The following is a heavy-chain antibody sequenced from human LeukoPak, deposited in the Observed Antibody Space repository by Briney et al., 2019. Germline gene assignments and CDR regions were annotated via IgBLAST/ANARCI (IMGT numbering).Heavy chain of an antibody. D-gene: IGHD3-10*01. CDR3: ARTFYGSGSSFDY. Sequence: SETLSLTCTVSGGSISSSFYYWGWIRQPPGKGLEWIGSIYYRGTTYYNPSLKSRVTISVDTSKTQFSLQLSSVTAADTAVYYCARTFYGSGSSFDYWGHGTLVTVSS. V-gene: IGHV4-39*01. CDR2: IYYRGTT. J-gene: IGHJ4*01. CDR1: GGSISSSFYY.